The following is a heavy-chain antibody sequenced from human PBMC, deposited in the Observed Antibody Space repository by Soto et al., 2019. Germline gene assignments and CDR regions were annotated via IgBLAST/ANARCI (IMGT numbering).Heavy chain of an antibody. V-gene: IGHV3-23*01. CDR1: GFTFSGYA. CDR3: ARTVSGSTGRPDLWYFDL. CDR2: ISGGGAAT. J-gene: IGHJ2*01. D-gene: IGHD3-10*01. Sequence: EVQLLDSGGGLVQPGGSLRLSCAASGFTFSGYALTWVRQAPWKGLEWVSAISGGGAATFYADSVKGRFTISRDNSKNTLYLQMNTLRAEDTAVYYCARTVSGSTGRPDLWYFDLWGRGTLVTVSS.